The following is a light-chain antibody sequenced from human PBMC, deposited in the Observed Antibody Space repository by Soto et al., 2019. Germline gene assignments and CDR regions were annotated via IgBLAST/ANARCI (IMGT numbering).Light chain of an antibody. CDR2: DAS. J-gene: IGKJ4*01. V-gene: IGKV1-33*01. Sequence: DIQMTQSPSSLSAFVGDRVTITCQASQDISYYLNWYQQKPGKAPKLLIYDASSLESGVPSRFSGGGSGTDFTLTITGLQPEDIATYFCQHYFTLPRTFGGGTKVGIK. CDR3: QHYFTLPRT. CDR1: QDISYY.